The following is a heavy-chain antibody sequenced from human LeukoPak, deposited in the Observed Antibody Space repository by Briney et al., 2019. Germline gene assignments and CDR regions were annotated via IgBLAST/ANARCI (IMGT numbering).Heavy chain of an antibody. J-gene: IGHJ4*02. CDR1: GFTFSSYS. D-gene: IGHD6-13*01. CDR3: ARDYSPTYSSPAGDC. V-gene: IGHV3-48*01. Sequence: GGSLRLSCAASGFTFSSYSMNWVRQAPGKGLEWVSYISSSSSTIYYADSVKGRFTISRDNAKNSLYLQMNSLRAEDTAVYYCARDYSPTYSSPAGDCWGQGTLVTVSS. CDR2: ISSSSSTI.